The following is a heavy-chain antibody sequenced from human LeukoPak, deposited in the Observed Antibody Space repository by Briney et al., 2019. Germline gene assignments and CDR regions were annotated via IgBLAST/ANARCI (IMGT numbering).Heavy chain of an antibody. J-gene: IGHJ5*02. CDR2: VYYSGST. V-gene: IGHV4-59*01. Sequence: SETLSLTCTVYGDSINNYYWGWIRQPPGYGLEWIGYVYYSGSTNYNPSLKSRVTISIDTSKNQFSLNLNSVTTADTAVYYCAGYSSVWGNNWFDPWGQGTLVTVSS. CDR3: AGYSSVWGNNWFDP. CDR1: GDSINNYY. D-gene: IGHD6-19*01.